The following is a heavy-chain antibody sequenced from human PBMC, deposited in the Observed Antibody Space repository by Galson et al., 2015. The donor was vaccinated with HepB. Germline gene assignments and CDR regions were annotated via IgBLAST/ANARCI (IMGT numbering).Heavy chain of an antibody. D-gene: IGHD2-15*01. CDR2: IRYDGSNK. J-gene: IGHJ4*02. V-gene: IGHV3-33*01. CDR1: GFAFRSYG. Sequence: SLRLSCAASGFAFRSYGMHWVRQAPGKGLEWVAIIRYDGSNKYYADSVEGRFTISRDNSKNMLYLQMNSLRAEDTAVYYCASLYCNGGSRSLDHWGQGTLVSVSS. CDR3: ASLYCNGGSRSLDH.